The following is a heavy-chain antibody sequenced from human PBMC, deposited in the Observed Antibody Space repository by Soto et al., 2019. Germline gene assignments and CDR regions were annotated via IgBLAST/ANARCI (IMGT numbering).Heavy chain of an antibody. CDR2: INHSGST. V-gene: IGHV4-34*01. CDR3: ARKRPNAMVRGVIGWFDP. CDR1: GGSFSGYY. D-gene: IGHD3-10*01. Sequence: SETLSLTCAVYGGSFSGYYWSWIRQPPGKGLEGIGEINHSGSTNYNPSLKSRVTISVDTSKNQFSLKLSSVTAADTAVYYCARKRPNAMVRGVIGWFDPWGQGTLVT. J-gene: IGHJ5*02.